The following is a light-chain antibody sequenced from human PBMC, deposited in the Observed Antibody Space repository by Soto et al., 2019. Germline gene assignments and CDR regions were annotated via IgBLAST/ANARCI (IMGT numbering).Light chain of an antibody. Sequence: DVVMTQTPLSLSVAPGQPASISCKSIQXLLHITGETFLFWYLQKPGQSPQLLIYGVSTRVSGVPDRFSGSGSGTDFTLEISRVETDDVGIYYCMQSTQLPPTFGQGTRLEI. CDR2: GVS. CDR1: QXLLHITGETF. V-gene: IGKV2D-29*02. CDR3: MQSTQLPPT. J-gene: IGKJ5*01.